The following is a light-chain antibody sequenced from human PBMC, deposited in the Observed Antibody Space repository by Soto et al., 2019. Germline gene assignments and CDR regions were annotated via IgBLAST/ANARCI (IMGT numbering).Light chain of an antibody. CDR1: SSDVGGSDF. J-gene: IGLJ1*01. CDR3: SSYTSSRSDV. Sequence: QSVLTQPASVSGSPGQSITISCTGTSSDVGGSDFVSWHQQHPGKAPKLMIYDVSKWPSGVSNRFSGSKSGNTASLTISGLQAEDEADYYCSSYTSSRSDVFGTGTKLTVL. CDR2: DVS. V-gene: IGLV2-14*01.